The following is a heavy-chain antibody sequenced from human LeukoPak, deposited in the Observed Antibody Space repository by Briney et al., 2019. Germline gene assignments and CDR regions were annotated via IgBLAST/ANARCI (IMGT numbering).Heavy chain of an antibody. D-gene: IGHD5-18*01. CDR3: ARHCSGYTYAGKYYFYGMDV. CDR2: IYYTGST. Sequence: PSETLSLTCTVSGGVISTYYWSWIRQPPGKGLEWIGYIYYTGSTNYNPSLKRQVTISVDTSKNQISLKMSPVTDTDTAVYYCARHCSGYTYAGKYYFYGMDVWGQGTTVTASS. V-gene: IGHV4-59*08. J-gene: IGHJ6*02. CDR1: GGVISTYY.